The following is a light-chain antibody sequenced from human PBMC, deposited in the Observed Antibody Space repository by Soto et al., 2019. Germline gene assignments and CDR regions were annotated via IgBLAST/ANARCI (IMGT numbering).Light chain of an antibody. Sequence: DIQMTQLTSSISASVGDRVTITCRASQGISRWLAWYHQNPGKAPNLLIYSASTLHSGVTSRFSGSGSGTDFTLTISSLQPEDFGTYYCQQANRFPLTVGPGTKVDMK. CDR1: QGISRW. V-gene: IGKV1-12*01. J-gene: IGKJ3*01. CDR3: QQANRFPLT. CDR2: SAS.